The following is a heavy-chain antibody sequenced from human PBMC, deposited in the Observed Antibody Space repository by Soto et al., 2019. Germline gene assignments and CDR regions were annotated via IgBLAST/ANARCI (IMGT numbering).Heavy chain of an antibody. D-gene: IGHD2-2*01. CDR3: ARWGAGYCSSTSCSGPRHLIDY. J-gene: IGHJ4*02. Sequence: GASVKVSCKASGYTFTSYDINWVRQATGQGLEWMGWMNPNSGNTGYAQKFQGRVTMTRNTSISTAYMELSSLRSEDTAVYYCARWGAGYCSSTSCSGPRHLIDYWGQGTLVTVSS. CDR2: MNPNSGNT. CDR1: GYTFTSYD. V-gene: IGHV1-8*01.